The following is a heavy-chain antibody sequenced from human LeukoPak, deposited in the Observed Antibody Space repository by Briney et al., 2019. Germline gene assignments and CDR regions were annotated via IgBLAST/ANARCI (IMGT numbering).Heavy chain of an antibody. V-gene: IGHV4-4*07. J-gene: IGHJ5*02. Sequence: PSETLSLTCTVSGGSISSYYWSWIRQPAGKGLEWIGRIYTSGSTDYNPSLKSRVTMSVDTSRNQFSLKLSSVTAADTAVYYCARDPRYSNHAVNWFDPWGQGTLVTVSS. CDR2: IYTSGST. D-gene: IGHD4-11*01. CDR3: ARDPRYSNHAVNWFDP. CDR1: GGSISSYY.